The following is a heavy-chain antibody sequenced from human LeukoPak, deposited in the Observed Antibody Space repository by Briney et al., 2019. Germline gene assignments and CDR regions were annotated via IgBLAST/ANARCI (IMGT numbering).Heavy chain of an antibody. CDR2: INPNSGGT. J-gene: IGHJ5*02. CDR3: ATEAFHP. D-gene: IGHD2/OR15-2a*01. CDR1: GYTFTSYG. Sequence: ASVKVSCKASGYTFTSYGISWVRQAAGQGLEWVGWINPNSGGTNYAQKFQGRVTMTRDTSINTAYMELSRLRSDDTAVYYYATEAFHPWGQGTLVTVSS. V-gene: IGHV1-2*02.